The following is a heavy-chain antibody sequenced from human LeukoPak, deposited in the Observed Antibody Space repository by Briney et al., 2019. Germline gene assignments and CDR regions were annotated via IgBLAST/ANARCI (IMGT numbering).Heavy chain of an antibody. CDR2: ISGSGGST. J-gene: IGHJ4*02. Sequence: GGSLRLSCAASGFTFSSYVMSWVRQAPGKGLEWVSAISGSGGSTYYADSVKGRFTISRDNSKNTLYLQMNSLRAEDTAVYYCAKALDIVVVPADYWGQGTLVTVSS. D-gene: IGHD2-2*03. CDR1: GFTFSSYV. CDR3: AKALDIVVVPADY. V-gene: IGHV3-23*01.